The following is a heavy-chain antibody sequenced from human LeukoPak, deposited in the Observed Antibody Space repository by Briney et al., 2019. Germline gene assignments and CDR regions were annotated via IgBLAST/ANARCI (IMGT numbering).Heavy chain of an antibody. V-gene: IGHV3-23*01. CDR1: GCTFSSYA. Sequence: GGSLRLSCAASGCTFSSYAMSWVRQAPGKGLEWVSAISGSGGRTYYADSVKGRFTISRDNSKNTLYLQMNSLRADDTAIYYSAKYRTTSAPPRNFDYWGQGTLVTVSS. CDR2: ISGSGGRT. D-gene: IGHD1-14*01. CDR3: AKYRTTSAPPRNFDY. J-gene: IGHJ4*02.